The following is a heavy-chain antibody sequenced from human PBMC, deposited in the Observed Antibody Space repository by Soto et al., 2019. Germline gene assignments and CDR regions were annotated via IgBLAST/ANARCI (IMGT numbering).Heavy chain of an antibody. CDR1: GFTFSSYW. D-gene: IGHD3-3*01. CDR2: IKQDGSEK. J-gene: IGHJ5*02. Sequence: EVQLVESGGGLVQPGGSLRLSCAASGFTFSSYWMSWVRQAPGKGLEWVANIKQDGSEKYYVDSVKGRFTISRDNAKNSPYLQMNSLRAEDTALYYCGSSPLGYDYDFWSGRRRGGGRFDPWGQGTLVTVSS. CDR3: GSSPLGYDYDFWSGRRRGGGRFDP. V-gene: IGHV3-7*01.